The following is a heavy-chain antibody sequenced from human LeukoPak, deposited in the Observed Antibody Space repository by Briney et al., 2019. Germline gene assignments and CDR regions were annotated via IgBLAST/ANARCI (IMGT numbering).Heavy chain of an antibody. J-gene: IGHJ6*03. D-gene: IGHD3-10*01. CDR3: AKDSAFYYIDV. V-gene: IGHV3-30*04. CDR2: ISYDGIKK. Sequence: TGRSLRLSCAASGFTFSTYAIHWVRQAPGKGLDWVAVISYDGIKKYYADSVKGRFTISRDNSKNTLYLQMNSLKGDDTAVYYCAKDSAFYYIDVWGKGTTVIISS. CDR1: GFTFSTYA.